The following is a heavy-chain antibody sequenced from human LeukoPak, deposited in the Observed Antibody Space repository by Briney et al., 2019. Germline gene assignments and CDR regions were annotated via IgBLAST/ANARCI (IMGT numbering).Heavy chain of an antibody. CDR2: VQQEGSEK. J-gene: IGHJ4*02. D-gene: IGHD6-13*01. V-gene: IGHV3-7*01. CDR1: GFTFNSYW. CDR3: ATTLDIATAGYF. Sequence: PGGSLRLSCAASGFTFNSYWMSWVRQAPGKGPEWVANVQQEGSEKYYVDSVKGRFTISRDNAKNSVYLQMNSLRAEDTATYYCATTLDIATAGYFWGQGTLVTVSS.